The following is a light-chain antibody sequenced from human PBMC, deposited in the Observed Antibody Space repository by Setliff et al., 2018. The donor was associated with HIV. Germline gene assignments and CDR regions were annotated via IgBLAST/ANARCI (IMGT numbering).Light chain of an antibody. CDR2: DVS. CDR3: SSYTSRNTYV. J-gene: IGLJ1*01. CDR1: SSDFGGYNY. V-gene: IGLV2-14*03. Sequence: QAVVTQPASVSGSPGQSITISCTGASSDFGGYNYVSWYEQHPGKAPKLMIYDVSKRPSGVSNRFSGSKSGNTASLTISGLQAEDEADYYCSSYTSRNTYVFGTGTKVTV.